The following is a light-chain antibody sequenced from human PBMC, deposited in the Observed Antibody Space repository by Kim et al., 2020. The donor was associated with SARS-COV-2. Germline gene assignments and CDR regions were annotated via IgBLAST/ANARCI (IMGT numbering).Light chain of an antibody. J-gene: IGLJ2*01. CDR2: YDS. CDR1: NRGSKS. Sequence: PVKRATIACGTTNRGSKSLPCYPQKPGQPPVLLVYYDSDRPSGIPARFSGSNAGNTDTLTISRVEAGDEADYYCQVWDSSSDDVVFGGWTQLTVL. V-gene: IGLV3-21*03. CDR3: QVWDSSSDDVV.